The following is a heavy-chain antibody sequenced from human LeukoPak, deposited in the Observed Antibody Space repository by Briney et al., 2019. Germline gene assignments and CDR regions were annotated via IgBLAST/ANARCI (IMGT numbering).Heavy chain of an antibody. D-gene: IGHD2-21*02. CDR3: AGTVVVTAEHAFDI. CDR1: GGTFSSYT. J-gene: IGHJ3*02. Sequence: EASVKVSCKSSGGTFSSYTISWVRQAPGQGLEWMGGIIPIFGTTNYAQKFQGRVTITADKSTSTAYMELSSLRSEDTAMYYCAGTVVVTAEHAFDIWGQGTMVTVSS. CDR2: IIPIFGTT. V-gene: IGHV1-69*06.